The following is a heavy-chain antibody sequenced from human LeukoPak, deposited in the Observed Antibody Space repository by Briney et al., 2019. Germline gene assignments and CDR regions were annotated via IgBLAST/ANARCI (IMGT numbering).Heavy chain of an antibody. D-gene: IGHD3-3*01. CDR2: IYYSGST. CDR1: GGSISSGDYY. V-gene: IGHV4-30-4*01. J-gene: IGHJ5*02. CDR3: ARALYDFWSGYFLSLWFDP. Sequence: PSQTLSLTCTVSGGSISSGDYYWSWIRQPPGKGLEWSGYIYYSGSTYYNPSLKSRVTISVDTSKNHFSLQLSSVTAADTAVYYCARALYDFWSGYFLSLWFDPWGQGTLVTVSS.